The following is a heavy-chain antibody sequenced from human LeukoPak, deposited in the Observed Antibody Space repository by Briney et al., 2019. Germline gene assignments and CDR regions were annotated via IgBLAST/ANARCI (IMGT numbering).Heavy chain of an antibody. D-gene: IGHD4-17*01. CDR3: AKDIDNGDYVVY. CDR1: GFTFSSYA. CDR2: IGSSGDIT. J-gene: IGHJ4*02. Sequence: GGSLRLSCTASGFTFSSYAMSWVRQAPGMGLEWVSSIGSSGDITYYADSVKGRFTISRDNSKNTLYLQMNSLRAEDTAVYYCAKDIDNGDYVVYWGQGTLVTVSS. V-gene: IGHV3-23*01.